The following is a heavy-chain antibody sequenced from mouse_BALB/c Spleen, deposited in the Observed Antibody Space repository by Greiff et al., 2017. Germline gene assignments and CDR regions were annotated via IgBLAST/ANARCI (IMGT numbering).Heavy chain of an antibody. Sequence: EVQGVESGGGLVKPGGSLKLSCAASGFTFSSYAMSWVRQTPEKRLEWVATISSGGSYTYYPDSVKGRFTISRDNAKNTLYLQMSSLRSEDTAMYYCARSWDTLDYWGQGTTLTVSS. J-gene: IGHJ2*01. CDR1: GFTFSSYA. D-gene: IGHD4-1*01. CDR2: ISSGGSYT. CDR3: ARSWDTLDY. V-gene: IGHV5-9-3*01.